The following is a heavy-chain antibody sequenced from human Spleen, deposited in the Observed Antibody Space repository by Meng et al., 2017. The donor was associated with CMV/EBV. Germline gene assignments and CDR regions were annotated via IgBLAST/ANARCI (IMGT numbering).Heavy chain of an antibody. V-gene: IGHV3-30*02. J-gene: IGHJ6*02. D-gene: IGHD6-19*01. CDR1: GFTFSSYG. Sequence: GESLKISCAASGFTFSSYGMHWVRQAPGKGLEWVAFIRYDGSNKYYADSVKGRFTISRDNSKNTLYLQMNSLRAEDTAVYYCAREEGYSSGWYSRVGYYYYYGMDVWGQGTTVTVSS. CDR3: AREEGYSSGWYSRVGYYYYYGMDV. CDR2: IRYDGSNK.